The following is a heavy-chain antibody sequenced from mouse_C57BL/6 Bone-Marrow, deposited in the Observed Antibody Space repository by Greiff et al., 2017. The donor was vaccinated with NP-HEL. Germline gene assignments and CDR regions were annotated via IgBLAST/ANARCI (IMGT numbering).Heavy chain of an antibody. CDR2: IDPSDSYT. V-gene: IGHV1-59*01. CDR1: GYTFTSYW. J-gene: IGHJ1*03. D-gene: IGHD4-1*01. CDR3: ARLGDWDIDV. Sequence: QVQLQQPGAELVRPGTSVKLSCKASGYTFTSYWMHWVKQRPGQGLEWIGVIDPSDSYTNYTQKFKGKATLTVDTSSSTAYMQLSSLTSEDSAVYDRARLGDWDIDVWSRGTAVTFSS.